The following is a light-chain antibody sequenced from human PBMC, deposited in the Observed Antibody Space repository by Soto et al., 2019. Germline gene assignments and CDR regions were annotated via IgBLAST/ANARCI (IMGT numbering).Light chain of an antibody. CDR3: QQSYSTPLT. CDR2: AAS. CDR1: QSISSY. V-gene: IGKV1-39*01. J-gene: IGKJ4*01. Sequence: DIQMTQSPSSLSASVGDRVTITCRASQSISSYLHWYQQKPVKAPKLLIYAASILQSGVPSTFSGSGSGTAFTLTISSLQTADFETDYGQQSYSTPLTFGGGTKVEIK.